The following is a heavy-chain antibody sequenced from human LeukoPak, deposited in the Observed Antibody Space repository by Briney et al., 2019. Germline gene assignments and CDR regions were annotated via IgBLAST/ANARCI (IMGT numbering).Heavy chain of an antibody. CDR1: GFTFSDYY. CDR3: AGDLAYYYGSGSYPGYSIWFDP. Sequence: GGSLRLSCAASGFTFSDYYMSWIRQAPGKGLEWVSYISSSGSTIYYADSVKGRFTISRDNAKNSLYLQMNSLRAEDTAVYYCAGDLAYYYGSGSYPGYSIWFDPWGQGTLVTVSS. D-gene: IGHD3-10*01. J-gene: IGHJ5*02. CDR2: ISSSGSTI. V-gene: IGHV3-11*01.